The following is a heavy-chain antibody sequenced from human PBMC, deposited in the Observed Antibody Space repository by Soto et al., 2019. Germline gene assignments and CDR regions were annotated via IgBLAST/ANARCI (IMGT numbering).Heavy chain of an antibody. D-gene: IGHD3-22*01. CDR3: ARDIYDSSAMGDY. CDR2: ISSSTSYI. V-gene: IGHV3-21*01. CDR1: GFTFSSYS. J-gene: IGHJ4*02. Sequence: GGSLRLSCAASGFTFSSYSMNWVRQAPGKGLEWVSSISSSTSYIYYADSVKGRFTISRDNAKNSLYLQMNSLRAEDTAVYYCARDIYDSSAMGDYWGQGTLVTVSS.